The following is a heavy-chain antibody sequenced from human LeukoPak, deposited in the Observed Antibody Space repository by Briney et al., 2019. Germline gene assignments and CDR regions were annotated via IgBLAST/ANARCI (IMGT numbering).Heavy chain of an antibody. CDR3: AKARVVVVPAAPWSYFDY. J-gene: IGHJ4*02. CDR1: RFTFSSYA. D-gene: IGHD2-2*01. Sequence: GGSLRLSCAASRFTFSSYAMSWVRQAPGKGLEWVSAISGSGGSTYYADSVKGRFTISRDNSKNTLYLQMNSLRAEDTAVYYCAKARVVVVPAAPWSYFDYWGQGTLVTVSS. V-gene: IGHV3-23*01. CDR2: ISGSGGST.